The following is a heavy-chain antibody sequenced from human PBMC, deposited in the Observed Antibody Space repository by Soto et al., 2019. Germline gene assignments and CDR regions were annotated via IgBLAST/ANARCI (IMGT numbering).Heavy chain of an antibody. Sequence: EVQLVQSGAEVKKPGESLKISCQVSGYSFSSQWIGWVRQMPGKGLEWMGIIYPVDSDARYSPSFQGQVTISADKSISTSYLQWSSLKASDTAMYYCARHQGSGMFDYWGQGTLVTVSS. CDR2: IYPVDSDA. CDR3: ARHQGSGMFDY. V-gene: IGHV5-51*01. D-gene: IGHD1-26*01. J-gene: IGHJ4*02. CDR1: GYSFSSQW.